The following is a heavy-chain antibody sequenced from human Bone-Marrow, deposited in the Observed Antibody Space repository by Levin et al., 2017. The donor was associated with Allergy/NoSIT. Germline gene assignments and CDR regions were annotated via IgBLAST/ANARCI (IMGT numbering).Heavy chain of an antibody. CDR2: IIPRFSAA. J-gene: IGHJ4*02. D-gene: IGHD1-7*01. CDR3: ARGLTGTTAYGY. V-gene: IGHV1-69*13. CDR1: GDTFSNYP. Sequence: ASVKVSCKASGDTFSNYPITWVRQAPGQGLEWMGGIIPRFSAANHAQKFQGRVTFTADESTTTAYMELSGLISADTAVYYCARGLTGTTAYGYWGQGALVIVSS.